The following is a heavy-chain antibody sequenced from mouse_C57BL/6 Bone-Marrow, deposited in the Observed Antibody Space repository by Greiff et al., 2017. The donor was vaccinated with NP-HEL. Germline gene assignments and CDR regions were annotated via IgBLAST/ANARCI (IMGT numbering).Heavy chain of an antibody. V-gene: IGHV1-55*01. D-gene: IGHD2-4*01. CDR2: IYPGSGSP. CDR1: GYTFTSYW. J-gene: IGHJ3*01. Sequence: VQLQQPGAELVKPGASVKMSCKASGYTFTSYWITWVKQRPGQGLEWIGDIYPGSGSPNYNEKFKSKATLTVDTSSSTAYMQLSSLTSEDSAVYYCARGGLYYDYDGFAYWGQGTLVTVSA. CDR3: ARGGLYYDYDGFAY.